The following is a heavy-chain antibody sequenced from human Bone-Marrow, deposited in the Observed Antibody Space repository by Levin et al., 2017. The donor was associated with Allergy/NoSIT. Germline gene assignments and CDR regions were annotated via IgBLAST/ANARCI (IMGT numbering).Heavy chain of an antibody. CDR2: SSYDGSDE. CDR1: GFTFENHG. D-gene: IGHD1-1*01. J-gene: IGHJ4*02. V-gene: IGHV3-30*18. CDR3: AKTGGNHRHEFDS. Sequence: GGSLRLSCVASGFTFENHGIHWVRQAPGKGLEWVSVSSYDGSDEYYGESVRGRITMSRDNSKNTVYLQIDTVRPDDTALYYCAKTGGNHRHEFDSWGQGILVTVSS.